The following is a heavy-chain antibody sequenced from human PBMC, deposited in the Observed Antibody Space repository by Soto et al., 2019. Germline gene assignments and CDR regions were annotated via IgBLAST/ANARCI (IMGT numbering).Heavy chain of an antibody. CDR2: ISDYNGNT. CDR3: ARGVTNYAFDI. V-gene: IGHV1-18*04. CDR1: GYTFTSYG. Sequence: ASVKVSFKASGYTFTSYGISWVRQAPGQGLEWMGWISDYNGNTNYAQKHQGRVTMTTDTSTSTAYMELRSLRSDDTAVYYRARGVTNYAFDIWGQGTMVTVSS. J-gene: IGHJ3*02. D-gene: IGHD2-8*01.